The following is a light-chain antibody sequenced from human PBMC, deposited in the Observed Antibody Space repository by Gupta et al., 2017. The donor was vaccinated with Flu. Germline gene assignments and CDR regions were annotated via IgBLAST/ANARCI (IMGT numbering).Light chain of an antibody. J-gene: IGLJ3*02. CDR1: SPNIGNNY. CDR3: GTWDASRNGGV. Sequence: QSVFPPPPSASAPPAPKAIISSSGSSPNIGNNYVSWYQQLPGNAPKLLIYDNDKRPSGIPDRFSGAKSGTSGTLGITGLQAGDEADYYCGTWDASRNGGVFGGGTKLTV. CDR2: DND. V-gene: IGLV1-51*01.